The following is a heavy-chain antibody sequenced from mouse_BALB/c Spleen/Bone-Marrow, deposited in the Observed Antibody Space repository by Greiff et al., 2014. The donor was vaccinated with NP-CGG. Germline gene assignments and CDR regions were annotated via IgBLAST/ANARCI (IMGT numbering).Heavy chain of an antibody. D-gene: IGHD2-4*01. Sequence: LVKTGASVKISCKASGYSFTGYYMHWVKQSHGKSLEWIGYISCYNGATSYNQKFKGKATFTVDTSSSTAYMQFNSLTSEDSAVYYCARSCGAYDYDGGYYFDYWGQGTTLTVSS. CDR2: ISCYNGAT. J-gene: IGHJ2*01. V-gene: IGHV1S34*01. CDR3: ARSCGAYDYDGGYYFDY. CDR1: GYSFTGYY.